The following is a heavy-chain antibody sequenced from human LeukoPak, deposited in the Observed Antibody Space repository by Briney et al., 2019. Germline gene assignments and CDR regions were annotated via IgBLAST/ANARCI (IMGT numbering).Heavy chain of an antibody. CDR2: IKQDGSEK. J-gene: IGHJ6*03. D-gene: IGHD4-11*01. V-gene: IGHV3-7*01. Sequence: GGSLRLSCAASGFTFSSYWMSWVRQAPGKGLEWVANIKQDGSEKYYVDSVKGRFTISRDNAKNSLYLQMNSLRAEDTAVYYCARDISDYSNPKEIWYYYYYMDVWGKGTTVTVSS. CDR1: GFTFSSYW. CDR3: ARDISDYSNPKEIWYYYYYMDV.